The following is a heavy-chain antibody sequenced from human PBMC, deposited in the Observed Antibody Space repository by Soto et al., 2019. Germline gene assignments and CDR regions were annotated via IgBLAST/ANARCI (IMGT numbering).Heavy chain of an antibody. V-gene: IGHV5-51*01. CDR2: ICPGDSDT. D-gene: IGHD1-26*01. Sequence: PGESLKISCKGSGYSFTTYWITWVRQMPGKGLEWMGIICPGDSDTIYSPSFQGQATISADKSISTAYLQWSSLKASDTAMYYCARRVVGNTNWFDPWGQGTQVTVSS. CDR1: GYSFTTYW. J-gene: IGHJ5*02. CDR3: ARRVVGNTNWFDP.